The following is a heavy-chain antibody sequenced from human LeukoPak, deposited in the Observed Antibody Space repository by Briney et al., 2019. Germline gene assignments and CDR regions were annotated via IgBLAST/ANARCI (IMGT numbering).Heavy chain of an antibody. V-gene: IGHV3-23*01. J-gene: IGHJ6*03. CDR3: AKNGDRGAYCTGGTCYPYFYYYMDV. CDR2: ISGSGGST. D-gene: IGHD2-15*01. Sequence: GGSLRLSCAASGFTFSSYSMSWVRQAPGKGLEWVSAISGSGGSTYYADSVKGRFTISRDNSKNTLYLQMNSLRAEDTAIYYCAKNGDRGAYCTGGTCYPYFYYYMDVWGKGTTVTI. CDR1: GFTFSSYS.